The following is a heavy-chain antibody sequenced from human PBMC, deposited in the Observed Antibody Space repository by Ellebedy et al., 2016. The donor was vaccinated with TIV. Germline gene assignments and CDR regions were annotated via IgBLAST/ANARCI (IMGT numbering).Heavy chain of an antibody. CDR2: IKTDGSET. CDR1: GFTFSRNW. J-gene: IGHJ5*02. V-gene: IGHV3-7*01. CDR3: VGFGVFNL. Sequence: PGGSLRLSCAASGFTFSRNWMSWVRQAPGKGLEWVAHIKTDGSETYYVDSVKGRFTISRENAKNALFLQMDGLRVDDSAVYYCVGFGVFNLWGQGAPVTVSS. D-gene: IGHD3-3*01.